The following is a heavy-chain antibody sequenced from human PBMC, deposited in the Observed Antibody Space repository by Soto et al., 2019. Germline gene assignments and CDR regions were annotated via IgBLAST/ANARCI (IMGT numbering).Heavy chain of an antibody. Sequence: EVQLVESGGGLVQPGGSLRLSCAASGFTFSDHYMDWVRQAPGKGLEWVGRIRNKANSYTTEYAASVKGRFTISRDDSPSSLYLQMNSLKTEDTAVYYCSRAGILTTPYYFDYWGQGTLVTVSS. CDR2: IRNKANSYTT. CDR1: GFTFSDHY. CDR3: SRAGILTTPYYFDY. V-gene: IGHV3-72*01. D-gene: IGHD4-4*01. J-gene: IGHJ4*02.